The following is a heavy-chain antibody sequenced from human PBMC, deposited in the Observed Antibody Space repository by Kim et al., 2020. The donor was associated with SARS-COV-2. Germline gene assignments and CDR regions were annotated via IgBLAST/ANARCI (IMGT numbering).Heavy chain of an antibody. J-gene: IGHJ2*01. D-gene: IGHD2-2*01. CDR3: ASCDCSSTSCYASWYFDL. Sequence: SVKVSCKASGGTFSSYAISWVRQAPGQGLEWMGGIIPIFGTANYAQKFQGRVTITADESTSTAYMELSSLRSEDTAVYYCASCDCSSTSCYASWYFDLWGRGTLVTVSS. V-gene: IGHV1-69*13. CDR2: IIPIFGTA. CDR1: GGTFSSYA.